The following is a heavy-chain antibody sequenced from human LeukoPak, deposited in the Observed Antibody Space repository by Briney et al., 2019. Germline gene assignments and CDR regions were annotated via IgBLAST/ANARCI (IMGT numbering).Heavy chain of an antibody. D-gene: IGHD3-10*01. CDR3: AKAQTMVRGVIIRNDAFDI. CDR2: ISGSGGST. Sequence: PGGSLRLSCAASGFTFSSYAMSWVRQAPGKRLEWVSAISGSGGSTYYADSVKGRFTISRDNSKNTLYLQMNSLRAEDTAVYYCAKAQTMVRGVIIRNDAFDIWGQGTMVTVSS. J-gene: IGHJ3*02. V-gene: IGHV3-23*01. CDR1: GFTFSSYA.